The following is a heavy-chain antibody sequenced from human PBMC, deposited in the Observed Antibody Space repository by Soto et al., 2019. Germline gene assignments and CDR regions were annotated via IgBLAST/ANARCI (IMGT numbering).Heavy chain of an antibody. CDR1: GFTFSDYY. V-gene: IGHV3-11*01. J-gene: IGHJ4*02. Sequence: GGSLSLSCAASGFTFSDYYMSWIRQAPGKGLEWVSYISSSGSSMYHADSVKGRFTISRDNTKNSLYLQMNSLRAEDTAVYYCARDRIGDGYNDPFAYWGQGTLVTV. CDR2: ISSSGSSM. D-gene: IGHD5-12*01. CDR3: ARDRIGDGYNDPFAY.